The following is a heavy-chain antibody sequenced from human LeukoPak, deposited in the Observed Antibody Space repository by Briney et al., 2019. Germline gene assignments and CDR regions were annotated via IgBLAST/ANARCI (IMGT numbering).Heavy chain of an antibody. CDR1: GVSFSSCSYY. CDR3: ARMYYYGSGSYYTLIDY. Sequence: PAETLSLTCTVSGVSFSSCSYYWSWIRQAPGKGLEWGGYFHSGASTNYNPALKSRVTISVDTSKNQFSLKLSSVTAADTAVYYCARMYYYGSGSYYTLIDYWGQGTLVTVSS. V-gene: IGHV4-61*01. CDR2: FHSGAST. J-gene: IGHJ4*02. D-gene: IGHD3-10*01.